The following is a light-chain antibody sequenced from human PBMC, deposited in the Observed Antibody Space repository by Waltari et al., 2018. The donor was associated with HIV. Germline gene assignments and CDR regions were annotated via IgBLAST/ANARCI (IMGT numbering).Light chain of an antibody. J-gene: IGLJ1*01. CDR2: EFT. V-gene: IGLV2-8*01. Sequence: QSALTQPPSASGSPGQSVTISCTGTSSDVGGYNYVSWYQQHPDKAPKLMIYEFTKRPSGVPDRFSGSKSGNTASLTISGLQAEDEADYYCSSYAGSNTFVFGTGTKITVL. CDR3: SSYAGSNTFV. CDR1: SSDVGGYNY.